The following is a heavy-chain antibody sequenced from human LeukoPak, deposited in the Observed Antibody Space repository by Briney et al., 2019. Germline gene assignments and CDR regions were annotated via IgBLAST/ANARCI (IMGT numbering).Heavy chain of an antibody. Sequence: GGSLRLSCAASGFTFSSYAMNWVRQAPGKGLEWVSIIYSGGSTYYADSVKGRFTISRDNSKNTLYLQMNTLRAEDTAVYYCAKNRDGYNIDYWGQGTLVTVSS. V-gene: IGHV3-66*01. D-gene: IGHD5-24*01. CDR3: AKNRDGYNIDY. CDR2: IYSGGST. J-gene: IGHJ4*02. CDR1: GFTFSSYA.